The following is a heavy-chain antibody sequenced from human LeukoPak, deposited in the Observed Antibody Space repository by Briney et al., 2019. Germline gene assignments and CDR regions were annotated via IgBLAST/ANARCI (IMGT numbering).Heavy chain of an antibody. D-gene: IGHD3-22*01. CDR1: GFTFSSYW. CDR2: IKQDGSEK. CDR3: ARGPYYYDSSGYYPYYFDY. J-gene: IGHJ4*02. Sequence: PGGSLRLSCAASGFTFSSYWMSWVRQAPGKGLEWVANIKQDGSEKYYVDSVKGRFTISRDNAKNSLYLQMNSLRAEDTAVYYCARGPYYYDSSGYYPYYFDYWGQGTLVTVSS. V-gene: IGHV3-7*04.